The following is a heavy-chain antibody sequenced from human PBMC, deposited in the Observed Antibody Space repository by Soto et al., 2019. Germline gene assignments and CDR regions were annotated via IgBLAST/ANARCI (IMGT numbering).Heavy chain of an antibody. J-gene: IGHJ4*02. D-gene: IGHD6-19*01. CDR2: INWNGGST. Sequence: PGGSLRLSCTASGFTLSNDGLKWVRQAPGKGLEWVSGINWNGGSTGYADSVNGRFTISRDNAKNSLYLQMNSLRAEDTALYYCARLYSSGWYGPGRYWGQGTLVTVSS. V-gene: IGHV3-20*04. CDR3: ARLYSSGWYGPGRY. CDR1: GFTLSNDG.